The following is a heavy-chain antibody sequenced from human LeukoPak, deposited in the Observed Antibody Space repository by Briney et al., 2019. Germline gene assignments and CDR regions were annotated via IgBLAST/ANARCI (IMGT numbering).Heavy chain of an antibody. Sequence: PGGSLRLSCAASGFTFSTYSMNWVRQAPGKGLEWVAVISNDGSNKYYADSVKGRFTISRDSSKNTLYLEMNSLRAEDTAVYYCARHYDTSGYHYFDFRGQGTLVTVSS. V-gene: IGHV3-30*03. CDR1: GFTFSTYS. CDR2: ISNDGSNK. D-gene: IGHD3-22*01. J-gene: IGHJ4*02. CDR3: ARHYDTSGYHYFDF.